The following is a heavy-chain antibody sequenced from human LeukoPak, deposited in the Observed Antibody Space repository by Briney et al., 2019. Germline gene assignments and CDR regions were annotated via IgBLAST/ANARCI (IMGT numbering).Heavy chain of an antibody. CDR1: GGSISSYY. D-gene: IGHD2-21*01. Sequence: SETLSLTCTVSGGSISSYYWSWIRQPPGKGLEWIGSFYYSGSTYYTPSLKSRVTISVDTSKNQFSLKLSSVTAADTAVYYCARGWGYFDSWGQGTLVTVSS. CDR3: ARGWGYFDS. CDR2: FYYSGST. V-gene: IGHV4-59*05. J-gene: IGHJ4*02.